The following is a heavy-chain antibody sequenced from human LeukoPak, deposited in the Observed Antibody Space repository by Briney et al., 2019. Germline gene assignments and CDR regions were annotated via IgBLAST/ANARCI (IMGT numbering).Heavy chain of an antibody. V-gene: IGHV3-20*04. Sequence: PGGSLRLSCVVSGFTFDRFGLSWVRQAPGKGLEWVSAISGNGVTTFYADSVKGRFTISRDNAKNSLYLQMNSLRAEDTALYYCARDYRGPQFDYWGQGTLVTVSS. CDR3: ARDYRGPQFDY. CDR1: GFTFDRFG. J-gene: IGHJ4*02. CDR2: ISGNGVTT. D-gene: IGHD3-10*01.